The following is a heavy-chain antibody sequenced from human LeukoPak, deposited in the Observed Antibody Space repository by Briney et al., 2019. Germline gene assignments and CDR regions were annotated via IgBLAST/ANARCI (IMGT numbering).Heavy chain of an antibody. CDR2: IYNSGST. J-gene: IGHJ4*02. CDR1: VGSISNYY. CDR3: ARGRWNDLYFDD. V-gene: IGHV4-59*01. D-gene: IGHD1-1*01. Sequence: SETLSLTCTVSVGSISNYYWSWIRQPPGKGLQWIGYIYNSGSTKYNPSLKSRVTISVDTSKNQFTLKLRSVTTADTAFYYCARGRWNDLYFDDWGQGALVTVSS.